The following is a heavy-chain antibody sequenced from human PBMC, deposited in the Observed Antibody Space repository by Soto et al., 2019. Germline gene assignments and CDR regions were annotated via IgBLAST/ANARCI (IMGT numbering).Heavy chain of an antibody. V-gene: IGHV1-46*01. CDR2: INPSGGST. CDR1: GYTFTSYY. J-gene: IGHJ4*02. Sequence: ASVKVSCKASGYTFTSYYMHWVRQAPGQGLEWMGIINPSGGSTSYAQKFQGRVTMTRDTSTSTVYMELSSLRSEDTAVYYCASLTIVGATSDYWGQGTLVTVSS. D-gene: IGHD1-26*01. CDR3: ASLTIVGATSDY.